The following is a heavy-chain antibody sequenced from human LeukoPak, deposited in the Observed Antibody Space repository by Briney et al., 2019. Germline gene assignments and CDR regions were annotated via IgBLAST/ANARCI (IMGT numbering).Heavy chain of an antibody. V-gene: IGHV4-4*07. Sequence: SETLSLTCTVSGGSISSYYWSWIRQPAGKGLKWIGRIYTSGSTNYNPSLKSRVTMSVDTSKNQFSLKLSSVTAADTAVYYCARGADSSGYQLPFDYWGQGTLVTVSS. D-gene: IGHD3-22*01. CDR1: GGSISSYY. J-gene: IGHJ4*02. CDR2: IYTSGST. CDR3: ARGADSSGYQLPFDY.